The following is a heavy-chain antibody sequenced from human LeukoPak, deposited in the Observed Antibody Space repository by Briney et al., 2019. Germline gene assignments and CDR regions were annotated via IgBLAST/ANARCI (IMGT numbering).Heavy chain of an antibody. CDR1: GYTFTSYG. V-gene: IGHV1-18*04. D-gene: IGHD3-10*01. Sequence: ASVKVSCKASGYTFTSYGISWVRQAPGQGLEWMGWINAYNGNTNYAQKLQGRVTMTKDTSTSTAYMELRSLRSDDTAVYYCARDFVRFGELPSLPWFDPWGQGTLVTVSS. J-gene: IGHJ5*02. CDR2: INAYNGNT. CDR3: ARDFVRFGELPSLPWFDP.